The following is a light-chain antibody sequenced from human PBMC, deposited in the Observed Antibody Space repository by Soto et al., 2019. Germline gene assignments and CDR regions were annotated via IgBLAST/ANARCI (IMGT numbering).Light chain of an antibody. CDR3: NSYAGNKNVL. V-gene: IGLV2-8*01. CDR1: SNNY. Sequence: QSALTQPPSASGSLGQSVTISCTGFSNNYVSWYQQHPGKAPTLMIYEVTKRPSGVPDRFSGSKSGDTASLTVSGLQAEDEADYYCNSYAGNKNVLFGGGTKLTVL. J-gene: IGLJ2*01. CDR2: EVT.